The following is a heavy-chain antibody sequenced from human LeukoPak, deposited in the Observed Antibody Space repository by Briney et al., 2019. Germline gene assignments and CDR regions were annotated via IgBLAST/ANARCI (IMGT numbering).Heavy chain of an antibody. J-gene: IGHJ4*02. V-gene: IGHV3-74*01. CDR1: EFTLKDYW. CDR2: INSDGSSA. Sequence: PGGSLRLSCEASEFTLKDYWMHWVRQGPGKGLVWVSRINSDGSSASYADSVKGRFTISRDNAKNTLYLQMNSLRAEDTAVYYCARDSGYSSLFDYWGQGTLVTVSS. D-gene: IGHD6-13*01. CDR3: ARDSGYSSLFDY.